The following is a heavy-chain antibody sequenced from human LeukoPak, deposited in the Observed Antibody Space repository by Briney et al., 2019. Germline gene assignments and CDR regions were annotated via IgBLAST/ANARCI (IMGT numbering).Heavy chain of an antibody. J-gene: IGHJ3*02. Sequence: ASVKVSCKASGYTFTGYYIHWVRQAPGQGLEWMGRINPNSGGTNYAQNFQGRVTMTRDTSIYTAYMELGRLRSDDTAVYYCAASIMVVAAMDAFDIWGQGTRVTVSS. D-gene: IGHD2-15*01. CDR2: INPNSGGT. CDR1: GYTFTGYY. V-gene: IGHV1-2*06. CDR3: AASIMVVAAMDAFDI.